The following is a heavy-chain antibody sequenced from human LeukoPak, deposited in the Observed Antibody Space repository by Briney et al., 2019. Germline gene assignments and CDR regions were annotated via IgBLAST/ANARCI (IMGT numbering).Heavy chain of an antibody. D-gene: IGHD6-13*01. V-gene: IGHV3-30*04. CDR1: GFTFSSYA. J-gene: IGHJ3*02. Sequence: GGSLRLSCAASGFTFSSYAMHWVRQAPGKGLEWVAVISYDGSNKYYADSVKGRFTISRDNAKNSLYLQMNSLRAEDTAVYYCARDEGSSSWYGAFDIWGQGTMVTVSS. CDR3: ARDEGSSSWYGAFDI. CDR2: ISYDGSNK.